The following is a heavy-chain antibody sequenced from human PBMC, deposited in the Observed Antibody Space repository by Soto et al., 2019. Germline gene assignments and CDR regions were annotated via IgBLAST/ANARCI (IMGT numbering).Heavy chain of an antibody. V-gene: IGHV3-23*01. CDR3: AKDFLLLWFGESRGYFDL. J-gene: IGHJ2*01. Sequence: GGSLRLSCAPSGFIFSVSDMTWVRQAPGKGLEWVSSISIRGDAAYYADSVKGRFTISRDNSKNTLYLQMSNLRAEDTAVYYCAKDFLLLWFGESRGYFDLWGRGTLVTVSS. D-gene: IGHD3-10*01. CDR1: GFIFSVSD. CDR2: ISIRGDAA.